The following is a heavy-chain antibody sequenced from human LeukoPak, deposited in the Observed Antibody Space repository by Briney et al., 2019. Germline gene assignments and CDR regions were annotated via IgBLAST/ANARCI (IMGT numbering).Heavy chain of an antibody. J-gene: IGHJ4*02. CDR1: GGSISSGAYY. V-gene: IGHV4-31*03. CDR2: IYYSGST. D-gene: IGHD6-19*01. Sequence: SETLSLICTVSGGSISSGAYYWSWIRQHPGKGLEWIGYIYYSGSTYYNPSLKSRVTISVDTSKNQFSLKLSSVTAADTAVYYCARGRSVAGYYFDYWGQGTLVTVSS. CDR3: ARGRSVAGYYFDY.